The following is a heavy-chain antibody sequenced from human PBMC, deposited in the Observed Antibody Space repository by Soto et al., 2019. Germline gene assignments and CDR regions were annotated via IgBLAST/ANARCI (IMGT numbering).Heavy chain of an antibody. J-gene: IGHJ5*02. CDR2: IYRGGRP. Sequence: PSENLWLTCTVSGGAISTYYWTWIRQTAGKGLEWIGRIYRGGRPKYNPALQSRVTISLDTSHNQFSLRLTSVTAADTAVYYCARGPRFSDWVEPWGQGTLVTVS. CDR1: GGAISTYY. CDR3: ARGPRFSDWVEP. D-gene: IGHD3-3*01. V-gene: IGHV4-4*07.